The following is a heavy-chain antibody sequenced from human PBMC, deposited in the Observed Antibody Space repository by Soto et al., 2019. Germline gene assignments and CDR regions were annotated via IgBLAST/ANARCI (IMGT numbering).Heavy chain of an antibody. CDR1: NGSIIPYY. V-gene: IGHV4-59*08. CDR3: ARLGGYYQALDS. D-gene: IGHD3-22*01. CDR2: IYYAGSF. J-gene: IGHJ4*02. Sequence: SETLSLTCTVSNGSIIPYYWSWIRQSPGKGLERIGYIYYAGSFTYNPSLKSRVTISLNTSKNEVSLRLTSVTAADTAVYYCARLGGYYQALDSWGQGTLVTVSS.